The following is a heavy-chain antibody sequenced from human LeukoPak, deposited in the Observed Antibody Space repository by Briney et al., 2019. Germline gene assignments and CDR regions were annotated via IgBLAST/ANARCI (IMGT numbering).Heavy chain of an antibody. J-gene: IGHJ4*02. Sequence: GGSLRPSCAASGFTFSSYSMNWVRQAPGKGLEWVSSISSSSSYIYYADSVKGRFTISRDNAKNSLYLQMNSLRAEDTAVYYCAREETYYDSAYFDYWGQGTLVTVSS. CDR3: AREETYYDSAYFDY. D-gene: IGHD3-22*01. CDR2: ISSSSSYI. CDR1: GFTFSSYS. V-gene: IGHV3-21*01.